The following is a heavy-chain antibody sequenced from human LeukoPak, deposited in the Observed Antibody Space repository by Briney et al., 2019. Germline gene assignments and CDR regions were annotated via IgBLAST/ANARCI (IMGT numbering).Heavy chain of an antibody. CDR2: ISAYNGNT. V-gene: IGHV1-18*01. CDR1: GYTFTSYG. Sequence: ASVKVSCKASGYTFTSYGISWVRQAPGQGLEWMGWISAYNGNTIYAQKLQGRVTMTTDTSTSTAYMELRSLRSDDTAVYYCARDRDHLEPLHWFDPWGQGTLVTVSS. D-gene: IGHD3-3*01. CDR3: ARDRDHLEPLHWFDP. J-gene: IGHJ5*02.